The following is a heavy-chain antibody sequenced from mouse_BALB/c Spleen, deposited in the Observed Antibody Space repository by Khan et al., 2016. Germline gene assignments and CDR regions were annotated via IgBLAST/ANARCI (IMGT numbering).Heavy chain of an antibody. Sequence: QVQLQQSGAELVRPGASVTLSCKAPGYTFTDYELHWVKQTPVHGLEWIGSIDSETGGTAYSQKFSGKATLTADKSSNSAYMELRSLTSEDSAVSFCARGEFGPSMDYWGQGSSVIVSS. CDR2: IDSETGGT. V-gene: IGHV1-15*01. CDR3: ARGEFGPSMDY. CDR1: GYTFTDYE. J-gene: IGHJ4*01.